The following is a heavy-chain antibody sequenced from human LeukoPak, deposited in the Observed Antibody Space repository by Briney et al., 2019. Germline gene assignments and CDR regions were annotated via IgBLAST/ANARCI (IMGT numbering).Heavy chain of an antibody. V-gene: IGHV4-61*02. CDR3: ARERRAVAGARSWFDP. D-gene: IGHD6-19*01. J-gene: IGHJ5*02. Sequence: KPSETLSLTCTVSGGSISSGGYYWSWIRQPAGKGLEWIGRIYTSGSTNYNPSLKSRVTILVATSKNQFSLKLSSVTAADTAVYYCARERRAVAGARSWFDPWGQGTLVTVSS. CDR2: IYTSGST. CDR1: GGSISSGGYY.